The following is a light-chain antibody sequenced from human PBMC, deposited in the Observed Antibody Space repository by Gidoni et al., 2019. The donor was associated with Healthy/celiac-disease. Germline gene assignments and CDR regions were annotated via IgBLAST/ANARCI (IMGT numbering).Light chain of an antibody. CDR3: QQRSNWPT. Sequence: EIVLTQSLATLSLSPGERATLSCRSSQSVSSYLAWYQQKPGQAPRLLIYDASNRATGIPARLSGSGSGTDFTLTINSLEPEDFAVYYCQQRSNWPTFGQGTRLEIK. CDR1: QSVSSY. V-gene: IGKV3-11*01. J-gene: IGKJ5*01. CDR2: DAS.